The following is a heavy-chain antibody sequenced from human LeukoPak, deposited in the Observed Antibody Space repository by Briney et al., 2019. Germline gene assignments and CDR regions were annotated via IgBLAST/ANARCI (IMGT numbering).Heavy chain of an antibody. V-gene: IGHV1-2*02. CDR3: ARVDSSSWYPSYYMDV. CDR1: GYTFTGYY. J-gene: IGHJ6*03. D-gene: IGHD6-13*01. CDR2: INPNSGGT. Sequence: GASVKVSCKASGYTFTGYYMHWVRQAPGQGLEWMGWINPNSGGTNYAQKLQGRVTMTTDTSTSTAYMELRSLRSDDTAVYYCARVDSSSWYPSYYMDVWGKGTTVTVSS.